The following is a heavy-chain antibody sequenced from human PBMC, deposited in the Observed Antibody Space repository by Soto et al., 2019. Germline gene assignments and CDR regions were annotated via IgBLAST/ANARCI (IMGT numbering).Heavy chain of an antibody. D-gene: IGHD3-10*01. J-gene: IGHJ4*02. CDR2: IKSKTDGGTT. V-gene: IGHV3-15*01. CDR1: GFTFSNAW. CDR3: TTEAKLVWFGELLYRDY. Sequence: TGGSLRLSCAASGFTFSNAWMSWVRQAPGKGLEWVGRIKSKTDGGTTDYAAPVKGRFTISRDDSKNTLYLQMNSLKTEDTAVYYCTTEAKLVWFGELLYRDYWGQGTLVTVSS.